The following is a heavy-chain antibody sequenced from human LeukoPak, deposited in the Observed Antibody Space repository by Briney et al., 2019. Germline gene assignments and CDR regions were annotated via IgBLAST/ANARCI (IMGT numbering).Heavy chain of an antibody. CDR2: IYTSGST. D-gene: IGHD2-2*01. CDR1: GGSISIGSYY. J-gene: IGHJ6*03. CDR3: ARDLDCSSTSCYNYYYYYMDV. Sequence: SETLSLTCTVSGGSISIGSYYWSWIRQPAGKGLEWIGRIYTSGSTNYNPSLKSRVTISVDTSKNQFSLKLSSVTAADTAVYYCARDLDCSSTSCYNYYYYYMDVWGKGTTVTVSS. V-gene: IGHV4-61*02.